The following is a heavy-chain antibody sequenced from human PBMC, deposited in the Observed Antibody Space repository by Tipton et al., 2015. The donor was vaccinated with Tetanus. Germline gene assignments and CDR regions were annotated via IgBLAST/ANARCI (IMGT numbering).Heavy chain of an antibody. CDR1: GFTVSSNY. V-gene: IGHV3-53*01. Sequence: SLRLSCAASGFTVSSNYMSWVRQAPGKGLEWVSVIYSGGSTYYADSGKGRFTISRDNSKNTLYLQMNSLRAEDTAVYYCAKDSYSNFRSGWYFDLWGRGTLVTVSS. CDR3: AKDSYSNFRSGWYFDL. J-gene: IGHJ2*01. CDR2: IYSGGST. D-gene: IGHD4-11*01.